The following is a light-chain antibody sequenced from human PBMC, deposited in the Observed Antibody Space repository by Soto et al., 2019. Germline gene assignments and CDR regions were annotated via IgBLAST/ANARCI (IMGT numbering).Light chain of an antibody. CDR3: QQRSTTPWT. CDR1: QSISTY. J-gene: IGKJ1*01. Sequence: DIQMTQSPSSLSASVGDRVTITCRASQSISTYLNWYQQKPGKAPKXLISAASSLYSGVPSRFSGSGSGTDLTITISSLQPEDCETDECQQRSTTPWTFGQGTKVDIK. CDR2: AAS. V-gene: IGKV1-39*01.